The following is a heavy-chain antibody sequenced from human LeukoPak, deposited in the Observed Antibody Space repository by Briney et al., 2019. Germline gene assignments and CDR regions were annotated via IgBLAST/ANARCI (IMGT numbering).Heavy chain of an antibody. CDR3: AASADYYDSSGYYYNDY. J-gene: IGHJ4*02. CDR1: GGSFSGYY. V-gene: IGHV4-34*01. D-gene: IGHD3-22*01. Sequence: PSETLSLTCAVYGGSFSGYYWSWIRQPPGKGLEWIGEINHSGSTNYNPSLKSRVTISVDTSKNQFSLKLSSVTAADTAVYYCAASADYYDSSGYYYNDYWGQGTLVTVSS. CDR2: INHSGST.